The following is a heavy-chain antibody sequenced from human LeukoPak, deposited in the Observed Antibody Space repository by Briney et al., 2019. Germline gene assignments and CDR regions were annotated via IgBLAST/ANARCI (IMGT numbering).Heavy chain of an antibody. J-gene: IGHJ3*02. Sequence: GGSLRLXCAASGFTYSSYSMNWVRQAPGKGLEWVSYISSSSSTIYYADSVKGRFTISRDNAKNSLYLQMNSLRAEDTAVYYCARDVGYCSSTSCYNDAFDIWGQGTMVTVSS. V-gene: IGHV3-48*01. D-gene: IGHD2-2*02. CDR3: ARDVGYCSSTSCYNDAFDI. CDR2: ISSSSSTI. CDR1: GFTYSSYS.